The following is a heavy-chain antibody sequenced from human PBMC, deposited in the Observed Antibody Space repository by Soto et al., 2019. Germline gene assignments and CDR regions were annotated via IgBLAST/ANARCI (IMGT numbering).Heavy chain of an antibody. J-gene: IGHJ4*02. Sequence: QITLKESGPTLVKPTQTLTLTCTFSGFSLNTFGMGVGWIRQPPGKALEWLALIYWNDDKRYNPSLNSRLTIAKDTSKNLVVLTMTNVDPVDAATYYCVNSPDSYTSDYWGQGTLVTVSS. CDR1: GFSLNTFGMG. CDR2: IYWNDDK. V-gene: IGHV2-5*01. CDR3: VNSPDSYTSDY. D-gene: IGHD5-18*01.